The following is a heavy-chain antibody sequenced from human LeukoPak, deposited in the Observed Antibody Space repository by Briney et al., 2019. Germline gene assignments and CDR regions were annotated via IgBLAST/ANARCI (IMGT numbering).Heavy chain of an antibody. J-gene: IGHJ5*02. CDR2: IKQDGSEK. CDR1: GFIFNDFW. V-gene: IGHV3-7*01. CDR3: ARDSSGYS. D-gene: IGHD3-22*01. Sequence: GGSLRLSCTASGFIFNDFWMSWVRQAPGKGLEWLANIKQDGSEKYYVDSVKGRFTISRDNAKNSLYLQMNSLRAEDTAVYYCARDSSGYSWGQGTLVTVSS.